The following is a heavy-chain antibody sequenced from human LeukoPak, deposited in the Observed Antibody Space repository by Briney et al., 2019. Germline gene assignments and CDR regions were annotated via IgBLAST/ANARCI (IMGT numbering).Heavy chain of an antibody. D-gene: IGHD3-10*01. CDR3: ARLSSGSFYYYYGMDV. CDR2: IYYSGST. V-gene: IGHV4-59*08. J-gene: IGHJ6*02. CDR1: GGSISSYY. Sequence: SETLSLTCTVSGGSISSYYWSWIRQPPGKGLEWIGYIYYSGSTNYNPSLKSRVTISVDTSKNQFSLKLSSVTAADTAVYYCARLSSGSFYYYYGMDVWGQGTTVTVSS.